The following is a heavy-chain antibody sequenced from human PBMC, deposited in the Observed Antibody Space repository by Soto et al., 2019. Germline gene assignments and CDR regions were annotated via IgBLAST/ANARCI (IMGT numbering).Heavy chain of an antibody. Sequence: QVQLVQSGAEVKKPGSSVKVSCKASGGTFSSYAISWVRQAPGQGLEWMGGIIPIFGTADYAQKFQGRVTITAAESTSTAYMELTSLSSEPPSVYYSASHYDSSFYYYRGLDYWGHGPLLTLSS. CDR3: ASHYDSSFYYYRGLDY. CDR2: IIPIFGTA. V-gene: IGHV1-69*12. D-gene: IGHD3-22*01. J-gene: IGHJ4*01. CDR1: GGTFSSYA.